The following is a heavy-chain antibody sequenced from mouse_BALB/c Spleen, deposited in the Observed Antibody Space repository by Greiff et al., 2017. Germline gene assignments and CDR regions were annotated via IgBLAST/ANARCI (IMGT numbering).Heavy chain of an antibody. CDR1: GFTFSSYT. V-gene: IGHV5-12-2*01. J-gene: IGHJ3*01. CDR2: ISNGGGST. CDR3: ARQDYDYDPWFAY. D-gene: IGHD2-4*01. Sequence: EVKLVESGGGLVQPGGSLKLSCAASGFTFSSYTMSWVRQTPEKRLEWVAYISNGGGSTYYPDTVKGRFTISRDNAKNTLYLQMSSLKSEDTAMYYCARQDYDYDPWFAYWGQGTLVTVSA.